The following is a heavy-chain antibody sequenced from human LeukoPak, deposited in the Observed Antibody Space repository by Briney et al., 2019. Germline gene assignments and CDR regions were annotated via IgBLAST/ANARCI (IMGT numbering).Heavy chain of an antibody. J-gene: IGHJ5*02. CDR1: GYTFTGYY. CDR3: ARSRYCSSTSCRGAYNWFDP. Sequence: ASVKVSCKASGYTFTGYYMHWVRQAPGQGLEWMGWINPNSGGTNYAQKFQGRVTMTRDTSISTAYMELSRLRSDDTAVYYCARSRYCSSTSCRGAYNWFDPWGQGTLVTVSS. V-gene: IGHV1-2*02. CDR2: INPNSGGT. D-gene: IGHD2-2*01.